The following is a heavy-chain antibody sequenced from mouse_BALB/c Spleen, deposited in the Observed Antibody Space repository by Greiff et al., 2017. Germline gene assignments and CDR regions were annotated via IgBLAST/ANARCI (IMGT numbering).Heavy chain of an antibody. CDR2: ISSGSSTI. D-gene: IGHD1-1*01. CDR1: GFTFSSFG. Sequence: EVQGVESGGGLVQPGGSRKLSCAASGFTFSSFGMHWVRQAPEKGLEWVAYISSGSSTIYYADTVKGRFTISRDNPKNTLFLQMTSLRSEDTAMYYCARSGGSSLFDYWGQGTTLTVSS. J-gene: IGHJ2*01. V-gene: IGHV5-17*02. CDR3: ARSGGSSLFDY.